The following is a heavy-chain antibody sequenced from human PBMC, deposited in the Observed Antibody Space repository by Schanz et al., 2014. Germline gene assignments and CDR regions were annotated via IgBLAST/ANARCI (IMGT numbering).Heavy chain of an antibody. V-gene: IGHV4-39*01. CDR3: ARHMGRLSSSRGNYFDY. Sequence: QLQLQESGPGLVKPSETLSLTCTVSGGSISSSSYFWGWIRQPPGKGLEWIGSIYHSGSTYNNPSLKGRVPMPIDTPKNQFSLRLSSVTAADTALYYCARHMGRLSSSRGNYFDYWGQGTLVTVSS. D-gene: IGHD6-13*01. CDR2: IYHSGST. J-gene: IGHJ4*02. CDR1: GGSISSSSYF.